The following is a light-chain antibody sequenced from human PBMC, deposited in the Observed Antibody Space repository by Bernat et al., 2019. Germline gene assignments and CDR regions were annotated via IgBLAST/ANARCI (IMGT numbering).Light chain of an antibody. CDR3: QQFGSSPPYT. V-gene: IGKV3-20*01. J-gene: IGKJ2*01. CDR1: QSISNSY. Sequence: EIVLTQSPGTLSLSPGERATLSCRASQSISNSYLAWYHHKPGQAPRLLIYAASSRATGTPDRFSGSGSGTDFTLTISRLEPEDFAVYYCQQFGSSPPYTFGQGTKLEIK. CDR2: AAS.